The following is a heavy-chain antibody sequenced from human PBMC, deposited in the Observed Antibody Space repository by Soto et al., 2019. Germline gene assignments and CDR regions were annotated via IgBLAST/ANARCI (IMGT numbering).Heavy chain of an antibody. CDR2: IYYSGST. V-gene: IGHV4-31*03. D-gene: IGHD3-9*01. CDR1: GGSISSGGYY. J-gene: IGHJ6*03. CDR3: AREGFHIFRYYYYYYYMDV. Sequence: SETLSLTCTVSGGSISSGGYYWSWIRQHPGKGLEWIGYIYYSGSTYYNPSLKSRVTISVDTSKNQFSLKLSSVTAADTAVYYCAREGFHIFRYYYYYYYMDVWGKGTTVTVSS.